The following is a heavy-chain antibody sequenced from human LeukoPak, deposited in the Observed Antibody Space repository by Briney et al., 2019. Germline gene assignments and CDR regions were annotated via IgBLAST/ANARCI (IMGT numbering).Heavy chain of an antibody. J-gene: IGHJ4*02. D-gene: IGHD2-21*02. CDR3: AYCGGDCYSSLSFDY. CDR2: IIPILGIA. Sequence: GASVKVSCKASGGTFSSYAISWVRQAPGQGLEWMGRIIPILGIANCAQKFQGRVTITADKSTSTAYMELSSLRSEDTAVYYCAYCGGDCYSSLSFDYWGQGTLVTVSS. CDR1: GGTFSSYA. V-gene: IGHV1-69*04.